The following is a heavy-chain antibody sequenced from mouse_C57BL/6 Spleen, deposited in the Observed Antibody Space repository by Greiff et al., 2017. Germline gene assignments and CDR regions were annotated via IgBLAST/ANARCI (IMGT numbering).Heavy chain of an antibody. Sequence: QVQLQQPGAELVMPGASVQLSCKASGYTFTSYWMHWVKQRPGQGLEWIGEIDPSDSYTNYNQKFKGKSTLTVDKSSSTAYMQLSSLTSEDSAVYYCARSGGNYHYYAMDYWGQGTSVTVSS. J-gene: IGHJ4*01. V-gene: IGHV1-69*01. CDR2: IDPSDSYT. CDR1: GYTFTSYW. CDR3: ARSGGNYHYYAMDY. D-gene: IGHD2-1*01.